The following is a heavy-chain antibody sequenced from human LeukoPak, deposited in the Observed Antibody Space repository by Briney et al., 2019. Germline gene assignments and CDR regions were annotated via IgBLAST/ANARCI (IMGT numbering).Heavy chain of an antibody. D-gene: IGHD6-19*01. CDR2: MNPNSGYT. J-gene: IGHJ3*02. CDR3: ARFGLGKHIEVAGIPFDI. V-gene: IGHV1-8*03. CDR1: GYTFTSYG. Sequence: ASVKVSCKASGYTFTSYGINWVRQATGQGLEWMAWMNPNSGYTGYAQKFQGRVTLTRDTSITTAFMELSSLRSDDTAVYYCARFGLGKHIEVAGIPFDIWGQGTMVTVSS.